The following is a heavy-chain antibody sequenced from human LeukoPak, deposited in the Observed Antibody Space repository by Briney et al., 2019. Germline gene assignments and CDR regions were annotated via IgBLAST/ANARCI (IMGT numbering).Heavy chain of an antibody. J-gene: IGHJ4*02. Sequence: SETLSLTCTVSGGSVSNASYYWSWIRQPPGKGLDWIGYVYYSGSTNYSPSLKSRVTLSVDTSKNQFSLKLSSVTAADTAVYYCARVETPVTTTPPFDHWGQGTLVTVSS. V-gene: IGHV4-61*01. CDR1: GGSVSNASYY. CDR2: VYYSGST. D-gene: IGHD4-17*01. CDR3: ARVETPVTTTPPFDH.